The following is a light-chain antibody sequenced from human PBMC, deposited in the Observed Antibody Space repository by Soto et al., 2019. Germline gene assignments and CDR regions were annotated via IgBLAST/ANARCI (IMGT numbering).Light chain of an antibody. CDR2: GAS. J-gene: IGKJ5*01. Sequence: ESVLTQSAGTLSKKPGERATLSCRASQSVISNYLAWYQQKPGQAPRLLFYGASTRATGIPDRFSGSGSGTDFTLTISRVDPEDFAVYYCQQYGSSSITFGQGTRLEIK. CDR3: QQYGSSSIT. V-gene: IGKV3-20*01. CDR1: QSVISNY.